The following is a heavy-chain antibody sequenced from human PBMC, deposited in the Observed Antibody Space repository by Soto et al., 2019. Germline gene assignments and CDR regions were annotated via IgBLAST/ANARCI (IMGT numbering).Heavy chain of an antibody. D-gene: IGHD3-10*01. CDR2: IWYDGSNK. Sequence: PGGSLRLSCAASGFTFSSYGMHWVRQAPGKGLEWVAVIWYDGSNKYYADSVKGRFTISRDNSKNTLYLQMNSLRAEDTAVYYCARDTYYYGSGIVYWGQGTLVTVSS. CDR1: GFTFSSYG. J-gene: IGHJ4*02. CDR3: ARDTYYYGSGIVY. V-gene: IGHV3-33*01.